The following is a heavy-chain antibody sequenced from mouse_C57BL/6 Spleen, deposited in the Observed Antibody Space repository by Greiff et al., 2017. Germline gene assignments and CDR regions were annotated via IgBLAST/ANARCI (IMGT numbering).Heavy chain of an antibody. J-gene: IGHJ1*03. V-gene: IGHV5-17*01. CDR1: GFTFSDYG. D-gene: IGHD4-1*01. CDR3: ARTGDWDGWYFDV. Sequence: EVKLQESGGGLVKPGGSLKLSCAASGFTFSDYGMHWVRQAPEKGLEWVAYISSGSSTIYYADTVKGRFTISRDNAKNTLFLQMTSLRSEDTAMYYCARTGDWDGWYFDVWGTGTTVTVSS. CDR2: ISSGSSTI.